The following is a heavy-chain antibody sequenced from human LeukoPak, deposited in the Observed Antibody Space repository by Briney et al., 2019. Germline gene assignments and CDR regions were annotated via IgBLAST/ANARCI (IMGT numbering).Heavy chain of an antibody. CDR3: ARGGRIQPWNKGFDY. Sequence: ASVKVSCKASGYTFTGYYMHWVRQAPGQGLEWMGWINPNSGGTNYAQKFQGRVTMTRDTSISTAYMELSRLRSDDTAVYYCARGGRIQPWNKGFDYWGQGTLVTVSS. CDR2: INPNSGGT. CDR1: GYTFTGYY. D-gene: IGHD5-18*01. J-gene: IGHJ4*02. V-gene: IGHV1-2*02.